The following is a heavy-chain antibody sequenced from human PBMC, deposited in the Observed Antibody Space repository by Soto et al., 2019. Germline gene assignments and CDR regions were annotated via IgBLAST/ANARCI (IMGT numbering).Heavy chain of an antibody. Sequence: QVQLVESGGGLVKPGGSLRLSCAASGFTFSDYYMSWIRQAPGKGLEWVSYISSSSSYTNYADSVKGRFTVSRDNAKNSLYLQMNSLRAEDTAVYYCARGHNPRHQYSGSYRFDYWGQGTLVTVSS. CDR3: ARGHNPRHQYSGSYRFDY. CDR2: ISSSSSYT. CDR1: GFTFSDYY. J-gene: IGHJ4*02. V-gene: IGHV3-11*06. D-gene: IGHD1-26*01.